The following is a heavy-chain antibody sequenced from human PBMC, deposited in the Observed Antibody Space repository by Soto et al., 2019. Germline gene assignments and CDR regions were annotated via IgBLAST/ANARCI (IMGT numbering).Heavy chain of an antibody. CDR3: ARGGTAMVPY. CDR1: GGSISSYY. V-gene: IGHV4-59*01. D-gene: IGHD5-18*01. CDR2: IYYSGST. Sequence: TLSLTCTVSGGSISSYYWSLIRQPPGKGLEWIGYIYYSGSTNYNPSLKSRVTISVDTSKNQFSLKLSSVTAADTAVYYCARGGTAMVPYWGQGTLVTVSS. J-gene: IGHJ4*02.